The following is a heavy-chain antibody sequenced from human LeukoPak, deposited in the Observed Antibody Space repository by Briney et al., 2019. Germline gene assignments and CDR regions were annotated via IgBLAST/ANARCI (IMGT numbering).Heavy chain of an antibody. V-gene: IGHV1-46*01. CDR2: INPSGGGT. D-gene: IGHD2-2*01. Sequence: ASVKVSCKASGYTLTSYDMQWVRQAPGQGFEWLGMINPSGGGTNYAQKFQGRVTMTRDTSTSTVYLELSSLRSEDTAVYYCARWVGGPAGINYYGMDVWGRGTTVTVSS. J-gene: IGHJ6*02. CDR3: ARWVGGPAGINYYGMDV. CDR1: GYTLTSYD.